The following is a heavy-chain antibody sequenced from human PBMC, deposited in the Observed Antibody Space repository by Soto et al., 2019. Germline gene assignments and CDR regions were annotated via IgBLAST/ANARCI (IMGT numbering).Heavy chain of an antibody. CDR2: IWYDGSNK. CDR3: ARDAYSSGWYLRNLNWFDP. J-gene: IGHJ5*02. Sequence: QVQLVESGGGVVQPGRSLRLSCAASGFTFSSYGMHWVRQAPGKGLEWVAVIWYDGSNKYYADSVKGRFTISRDNSKNTLYLQMNSLRAEDTAVYYCARDAYSSGWYLRNLNWFDPWGQGTLVTVSS. CDR1: GFTFSSYG. D-gene: IGHD6-19*01. V-gene: IGHV3-33*01.